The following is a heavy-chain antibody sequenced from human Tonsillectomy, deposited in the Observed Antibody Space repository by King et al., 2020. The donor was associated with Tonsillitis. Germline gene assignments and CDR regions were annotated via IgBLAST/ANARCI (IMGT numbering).Heavy chain of an antibody. CDR3: AKGLDIAMAGPTSIDY. D-gene: IGHD6-19*01. V-gene: IGHV3-23*04. CDR1: AFSFGRYT. Sequence: VQLVESGGGLIHPGGSLRLSCAASAFSFGRYTMNWVRQAPGRGLEWVSAISGTGGSTYYADSVKGRFTISRDNSKNTLYLHMNSLRAEDTAIYYCAKGLDIAMAGPTSIDYWGQGTLVTVSS. J-gene: IGHJ4*02. CDR2: ISGTGGST.